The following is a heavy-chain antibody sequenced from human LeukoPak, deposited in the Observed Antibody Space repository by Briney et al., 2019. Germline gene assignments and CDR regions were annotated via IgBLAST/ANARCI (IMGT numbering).Heavy chain of an antibody. V-gene: IGHV4-4*02. CDR3: ARDLGYGSGSPHHAFDI. CDR2: IYLYGTT. Sequence: SETLSLTCSVSAGSISSSSWWSWVRQSPVKGLEWIGEIYLYGTTNYNPSLKSRVTMSVDRSKNQFSLKLSSVTAADTAVYYCARDLGYGSGSPHHAFDIWGQGTMVTVSS. J-gene: IGHJ3*02. D-gene: IGHD3-10*01. CDR1: AGSISSSSW.